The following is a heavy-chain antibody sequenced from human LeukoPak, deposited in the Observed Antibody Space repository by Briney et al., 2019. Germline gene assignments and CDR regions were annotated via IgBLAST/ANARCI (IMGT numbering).Heavy chain of an antibody. D-gene: IGHD6-13*01. CDR3: ARHGGYSSPYLH. J-gene: IGHJ1*01. CDR2: IYYSGST. V-gene: IGHV4-59*08. Sequence: KSSETLSLTCTVSGGSISNYYWSWIRQPPGKGLECIGYIYYSGSTNYNPSLKSRVTISVDTSKNQFSLKLSPVTATDTAVYYCARHGGYSSPYLHWGQGTLVTVSS. CDR1: GGSISNYY.